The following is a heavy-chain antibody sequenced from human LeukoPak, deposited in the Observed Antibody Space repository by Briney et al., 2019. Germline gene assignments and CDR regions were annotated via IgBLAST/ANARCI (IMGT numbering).Heavy chain of an antibody. CDR2: ISGSGGST. J-gene: IGHJ1*01. CDR3: AKDAPAAVAEYFQH. Sequence: PGGSLRLSCAVSGITFSSYAMSWVRQAPGKGLEWVSAISGSGGSTYHADSVKGRFTISRDNSKNTLYLQMNSLRAEDTAVYYCAKDAPAAVAEYFQHWGQGTLVTVSS. D-gene: IGHD2-2*01. CDR1: GITFSSYA. V-gene: IGHV3-23*01.